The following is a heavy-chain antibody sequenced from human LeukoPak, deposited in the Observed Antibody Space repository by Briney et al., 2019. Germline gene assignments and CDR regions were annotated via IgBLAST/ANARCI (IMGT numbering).Heavy chain of an antibody. CDR2: ISAYNGNT. J-gene: IGHJ4*02. D-gene: IGHD6-13*01. V-gene: IGHV1-18*01. Sequence: GASVKVSCKASGYTFTSYGISWVRQAPGQGLEWMGWISAYNGNTNYAQKLQGRVTMTTDTSTSTAYMELRRLRSDDTAVYYCARSTSSSWTGEYIDYWGQGTLVTVSS. CDR3: ARSTSSSWTGEYIDY. CDR1: GYTFTSYG.